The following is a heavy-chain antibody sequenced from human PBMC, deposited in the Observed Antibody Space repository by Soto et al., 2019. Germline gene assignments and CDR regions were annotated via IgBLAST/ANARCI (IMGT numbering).Heavy chain of an antibody. V-gene: IGHV1-46*01. CDR2: INPSGGST. D-gene: IGHD3-22*01. CDR3: ARRAYYYDSSGYQIGFYYGMDV. CDR1: GYTFTSYY. J-gene: IGHJ6*02. Sequence: ASVKVSCKASGYTFTSYYIHWVRQAPGQGLEWMGIINPSGGSTSYAQKFQGRVTMTRDTSTSTVYMELSSLKSEDTAVYYCARRAYYYDSSGYQIGFYYGMDVWGQGTTVTVSS.